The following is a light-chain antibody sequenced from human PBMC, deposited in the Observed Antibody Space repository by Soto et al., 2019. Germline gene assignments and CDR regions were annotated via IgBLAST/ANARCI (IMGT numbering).Light chain of an antibody. J-gene: IGKJ3*01. CDR1: QGIRSD. Sequence: AIQLTQSPSSLSASVGDRVTITCRASQGIRSDVAGYQQKPGKAPKLLIYDAFTLKNGVPSRFSGGGSGSAFTLTISSLHPEDFVTYCCLQDYNYPQTFGPGSKV. V-gene: IGKV1-6*02. CDR2: DAF. CDR3: LQDYNYPQT.